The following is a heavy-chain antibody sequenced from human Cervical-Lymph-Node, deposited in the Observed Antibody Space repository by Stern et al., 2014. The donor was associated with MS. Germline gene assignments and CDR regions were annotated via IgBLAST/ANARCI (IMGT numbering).Heavy chain of an antibody. J-gene: IGHJ4*02. V-gene: IGHV1-2*02. CDR1: GYTFTGYY. CDR2: IGPNSGVT. D-gene: IGHD1-14*01. CDR3: ASGTRIDCVLDY. Sequence: QVQLVESGAEVRKPGASVKVSCKASGYTFTGYYLHWVRQAPGQGLEWMGWIGPNSGVTNYAQKFQGRVTMTRDTSISTAYMELSRLRTDDTAMYYCASGTRIDCVLDYWGQGTLVTVSS.